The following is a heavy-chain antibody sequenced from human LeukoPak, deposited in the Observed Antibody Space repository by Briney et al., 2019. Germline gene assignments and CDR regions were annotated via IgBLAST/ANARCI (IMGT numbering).Heavy chain of an antibody. V-gene: IGHV5-51*01. D-gene: IGHD1-26*01. CDR1: GYRFTSYW. Sequence: GESLKISCKGSGYRFTSYWIGWVRQMPGKGLEWMGFIYPGDSDTRYSPSFQGQVTISADKSMSTAYLQWSSLKASDTAMYYCARRRGRYSGDAFDIWVQGTMVTVSS. CDR3: ARRRGRYSGDAFDI. J-gene: IGHJ3*02. CDR2: IYPGDSDT.